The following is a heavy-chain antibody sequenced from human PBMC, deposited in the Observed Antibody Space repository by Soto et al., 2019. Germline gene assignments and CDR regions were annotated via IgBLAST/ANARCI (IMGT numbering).Heavy chain of an antibody. Sequence: EVQLLESGGGLVQPGGSLRLSCAASGFTFSSYAMSWVRQAPGKGLEWVSVISGSGGSIDYADSVRGRFTISRDNSKNTLYLQINRLRAEDTAVYYCAKDGTPVVITFDSWGQGTLVYVSS. CDR3: AKDGTPVVITFDS. CDR2: ISGSGGSI. J-gene: IGHJ4*02. V-gene: IGHV3-23*01. D-gene: IGHD3-22*01. CDR1: GFTFSSYA.